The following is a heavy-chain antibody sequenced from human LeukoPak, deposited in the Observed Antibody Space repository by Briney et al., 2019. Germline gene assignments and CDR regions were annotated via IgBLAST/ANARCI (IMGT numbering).Heavy chain of an antibody. CDR2: ISDSGGGT. CDR1: GFTFSSYV. J-gene: IGHJ4*02. Sequence: GGSLRLSCAASGFTFSSYVMSWVRQAPGKGLEWVSAISDSGGGTYYADSVKGRFTISRDNSKNTLYLQMNSLRAEDTAVYYCAKDSGIAAAGYYFDYWGQGTLVTVSS. D-gene: IGHD6-13*01. V-gene: IGHV3-23*01. CDR3: AKDSGIAAAGYYFDY.